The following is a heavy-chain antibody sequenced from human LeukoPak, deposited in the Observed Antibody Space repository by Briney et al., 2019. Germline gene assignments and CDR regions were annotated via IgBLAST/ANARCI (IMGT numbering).Heavy chain of an antibody. CDR2: INPNSGGT. CDR3: ARAVLLGTDFDY. J-gene: IGHJ4*02. CDR1: GYTFTVYY. Sequence: ASVTVSFTASGYTFTVYYMHWVRQAPGQGLEWMGWINPNSGGTNYEQKVQGRGSMTRDRDSSKAYMELSRLRSDDTAVYYCARAVLLGTDFDYWGQGTLVTISS. D-gene: IGHD5-18*01. V-gene: IGHV1-2*02.